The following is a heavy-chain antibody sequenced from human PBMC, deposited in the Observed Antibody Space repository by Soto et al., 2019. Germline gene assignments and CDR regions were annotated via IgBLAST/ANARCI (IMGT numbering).Heavy chain of an antibody. V-gene: IGHV4-39*01. CDR3: ATQEVGGSYVYTFDP. CDR1: GGSITSSSYY. CDR2: IYYSGST. Sequence: SETLSLTCTVSGGSITSSSYYWGWIRQPPGKWLEWIGSIYYSGSTYYNPSLKSRVTISVDTSKNQFSLKLSSVTAADTAVYYCATQEVGGSYVYTFDPWGQGTLVT. D-gene: IGHD1-26*01. J-gene: IGHJ5*02.